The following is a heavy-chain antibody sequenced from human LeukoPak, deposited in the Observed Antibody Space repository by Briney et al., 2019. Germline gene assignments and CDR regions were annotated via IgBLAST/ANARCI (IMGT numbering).Heavy chain of an antibody. CDR1: GYSFTSYW. V-gene: IGHV5-51*01. J-gene: IGHJ4*02. CDR3: VTGRYCSSTSCYFDY. Sequence: GESLKISCKGSGYSFTSYWIGWVRQMPGKSLEWMGIIYPGDSDTRYSPSFQGQVTISADKSISTAYLQWSGLKASDTAMYYCVTGRYCSSTSCYFDYWGQGTLVTVSS. CDR2: IYPGDSDT. D-gene: IGHD2-2*01.